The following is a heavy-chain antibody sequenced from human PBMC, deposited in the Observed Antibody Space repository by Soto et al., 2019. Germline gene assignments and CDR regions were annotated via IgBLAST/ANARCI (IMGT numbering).Heavy chain of an antibody. CDR1: GGSISSGGYS. D-gene: IGHD1-26*01. J-gene: IGHJ4*02. V-gene: IGHV4-30-2*01. CDR2: IYHSGST. Sequence: QLQLQESGSGLVKPSQTLSLTCAVSGGSISSGGYSWSWIRQPPGKGLEWIGYIYHSGSTYYNPSLKSRVTISVDRSKNQFSLKLSSVTAADTAVYYCARDDEGGSDCDLGYWGQGALVTVSS. CDR3: ARDDEGGSDCDLGY.